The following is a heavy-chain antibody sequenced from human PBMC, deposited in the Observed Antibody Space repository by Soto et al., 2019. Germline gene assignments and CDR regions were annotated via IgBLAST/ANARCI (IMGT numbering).Heavy chain of an antibody. CDR2: ISWDSGRI. CDR1: GLTFDEDA. D-gene: IGHD2-21*01. Sequence: EVHLVESGGGLVQPGRSLRLSCVASGLTFDEDAVQWVRQAPGKGLEWVSGISWDSGRINYPASVRGRFTVSRDNAKNSLYLHMTSLGFEDTAFYYCAKIVARHSLVPVFDQWGQGALVTVSS. CDR3: AKIVARHSLVPVFDQ. V-gene: IGHV3-9*01. J-gene: IGHJ4*02.